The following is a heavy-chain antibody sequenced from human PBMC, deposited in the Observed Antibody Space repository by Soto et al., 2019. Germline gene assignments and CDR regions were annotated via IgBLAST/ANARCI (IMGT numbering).Heavy chain of an antibody. CDR1: GFTFSSYA. D-gene: IGHD6-13*01. CDR2: ISYDGSNK. J-gene: IGHJ6*02. Sequence: GSLRLSCAASGFTFSSYAMHWVRQAPGKGLEWVAVISYDGSNKYYADSVKGRFTISRDNSKNTLYLQMNSLRAEDTAVYYCAREYSRTVSYYYYGMDVWGQGTTVTVSS. CDR3: AREYSRTVSYYYYGMDV. V-gene: IGHV3-30-3*01.